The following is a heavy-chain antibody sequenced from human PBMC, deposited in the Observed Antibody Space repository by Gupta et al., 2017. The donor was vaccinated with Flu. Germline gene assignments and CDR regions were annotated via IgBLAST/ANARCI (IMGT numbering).Heavy chain of an antibody. V-gene: IGHV3-23*01. D-gene: IGHD1-26*01. CDR1: GFTFSSYA. Sequence: EVQLLESGGGLVQPGGSLRLSCAASGFTFSSYAMSWVRQAPGKGLEWGSAISGSGGSTYNADTVKGRLTIDRDKSKNTLYLQMKRLRAEEKAVYYCAKDDLGDTVFDAGGQGTMVTVSS. CDR3: AKDDLGDTVFDA. J-gene: IGHJ4*02. CDR2: ISGSGGST.